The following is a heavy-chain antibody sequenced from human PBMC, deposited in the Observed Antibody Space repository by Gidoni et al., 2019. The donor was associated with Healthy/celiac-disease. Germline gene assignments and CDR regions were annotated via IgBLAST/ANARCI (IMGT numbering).Heavy chain of an antibody. V-gene: IGHV3-23*01. CDR2: IMGSGGST. CDR3: AKRSDIVATITLDY. CDR1: GFPFSCYA. Sequence: EVQLLESGGGLVQPGGSRRLSCAAPGFPFSCYAMSWARQAPGKGLEWVSAIMGSGGSTYYADSVKGRFNISRDNSKNTLYLQMNSLRAEDTAVYYCAKRSDIVATITLDYWGQGTLVTVSS. J-gene: IGHJ4*02. D-gene: IGHD5-12*01.